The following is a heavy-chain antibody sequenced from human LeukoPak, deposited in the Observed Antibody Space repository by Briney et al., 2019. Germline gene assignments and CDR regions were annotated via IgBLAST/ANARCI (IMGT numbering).Heavy chain of an antibody. Sequence: GGSLRLSCAASGFTFSSYSMNWVRQAPGKGLEWVSSISSSSSYIYYADSVKGRFTISRDNAKNSLYLQMNSLRAEDTAVYYCARDPIGYCSSTSCYAAFDIWGQGTMVTDSS. J-gene: IGHJ3*02. CDR1: GFTFSSYS. D-gene: IGHD2-2*01. CDR3: ARDPIGYCSSTSCYAAFDI. V-gene: IGHV3-21*01. CDR2: ISSSSSYI.